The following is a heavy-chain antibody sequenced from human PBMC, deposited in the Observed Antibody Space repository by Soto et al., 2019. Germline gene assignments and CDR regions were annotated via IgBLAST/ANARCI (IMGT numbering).Heavy chain of an antibody. Sequence: GGSLRLSCAASGFTFSSYWMHWVRQAPGKGLVWVSRINSDGSSTSYADSVKGRFTISRDNAKNTLYLQMNSLRAEDTAVYYCARDADCGGDCYSGAFDIWGQGTMVTVSS. CDR2: INSDGSST. V-gene: IGHV3-74*01. CDR3: ARDADCGGDCYSGAFDI. J-gene: IGHJ3*02. D-gene: IGHD2-21*02. CDR1: GFTFSSYW.